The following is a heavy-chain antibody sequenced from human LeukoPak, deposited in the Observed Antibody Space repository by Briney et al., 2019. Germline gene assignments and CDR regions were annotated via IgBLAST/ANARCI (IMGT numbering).Heavy chain of an antibody. V-gene: IGHV1-69*04. Sequence: GASVKVSCKASGGTFSSYTISWVRQAPGQGLEWMGRIIPILGIANYAQKFQGRVTITADKSTSTAYMELSSLRSEDTAVYYCARDLAPCSCTSCYPYFDYWGQGTLVTVSS. J-gene: IGHJ4*02. D-gene: IGHD2-2*01. CDR3: ARDLAPCSCTSCYPYFDY. CDR1: GGTFSSYT. CDR2: IIPILGIA.